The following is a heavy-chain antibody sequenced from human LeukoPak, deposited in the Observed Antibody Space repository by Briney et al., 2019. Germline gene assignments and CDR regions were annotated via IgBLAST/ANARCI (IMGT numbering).Heavy chain of an antibody. CDR1: GYTFTSYD. CDR3: TRSVRNGHIDY. Sequence: EASVRVSCKASGYTFTSYDINWVRQATGQGLEWMGWMNPNTGNTGYALKFQGRVTMTRSTSISTAYMDLSSLRFEDTAVYYCTRSVRNGHIDYWGQGTLVTVSS. J-gene: IGHJ4*02. V-gene: IGHV1-8*01. D-gene: IGHD2-21*01. CDR2: MNPNTGNT.